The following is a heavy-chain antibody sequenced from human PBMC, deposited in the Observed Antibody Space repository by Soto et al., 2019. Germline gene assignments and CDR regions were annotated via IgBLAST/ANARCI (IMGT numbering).Heavy chain of an antibody. Sequence: ASVQVSCKASGYTFTSYAMHWVRQAPGQRLEWMGWINAGNGNTKYSQKFQGRVTITRDTSASTAYMELSSLRSEDTAVYYCATLGYCSGGSCYPLGYYHYYGMDVWGQGTTVTVSS. CDR1: GYTFTSYA. D-gene: IGHD2-15*01. CDR2: INAGNGNT. V-gene: IGHV1-3*01. CDR3: ATLGYCSGGSCYPLGYYHYYGMDV. J-gene: IGHJ6*02.